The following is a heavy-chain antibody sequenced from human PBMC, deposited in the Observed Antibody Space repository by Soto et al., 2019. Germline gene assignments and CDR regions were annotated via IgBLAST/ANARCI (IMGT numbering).Heavy chain of an antibody. D-gene: IGHD3-16*02. J-gene: IGHJ3*01. Sequence: QVQQQQWGAGLLKPSETLSLTCAVYGGSFSNHYCSWIRQPPGKGLEWIGEINHSGSTNYNPSLKRRVTISSDTSKIQFSLKLSSVTAADTAVYYCARAPPSYDYVWGSYRPDAFDVWGQGTMVTVSS. CDR1: GGSFSNHY. CDR3: ARAPPSYDYVWGSYRPDAFDV. CDR2: INHSGST. V-gene: IGHV4-34*01.